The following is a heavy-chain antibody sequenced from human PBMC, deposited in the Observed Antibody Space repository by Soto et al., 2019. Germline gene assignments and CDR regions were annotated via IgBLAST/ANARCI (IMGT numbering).Heavy chain of an antibody. CDR1: GFTVSSNY. CDR2: IYSGGST. Sequence: GGSLRLSCAASGFTVSSNYMSWVRQAPGKGLEWVSVIYSGGSTYYADSVKGRFTISRHNSKNTLYLQMNSLRAEDTAVYYCAREYDYGDSEGYYYYMDVWGKGTTVTVSS. J-gene: IGHJ6*03. D-gene: IGHD4-17*01. CDR3: AREYDYGDSEGYYYYMDV. V-gene: IGHV3-53*04.